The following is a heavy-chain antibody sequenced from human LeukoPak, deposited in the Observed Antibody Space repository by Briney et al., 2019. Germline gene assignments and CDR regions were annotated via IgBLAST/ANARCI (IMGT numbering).Heavy chain of an antibody. Sequence: SGGSLRLSCVASGFTGSSNYMSWVRQAPGKGLEWVSTISGGGNTYYADSVKDRFTISRDNSKSTLYLQMKSLRAEDTAVYYCGSRDKGYYYGLDVWGQGTTVTVSS. J-gene: IGHJ6*02. CDR2: ISGGGNT. V-gene: IGHV3-66*01. CDR1: GFTGSSNY. CDR3: GSRDKGYYYGLDV. D-gene: IGHD5-24*01.